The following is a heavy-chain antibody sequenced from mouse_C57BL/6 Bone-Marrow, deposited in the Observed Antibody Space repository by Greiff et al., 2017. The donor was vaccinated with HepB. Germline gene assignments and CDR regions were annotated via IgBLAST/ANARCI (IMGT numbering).Heavy chain of an antibody. Sequence: VQLQQPGAELVKPGASVKLSCKASGYTFTSYWMHWVKQRPGQGLEWIGMIHPNSGSTNYNEKFKSKATLTVDKSSSTAYMQLSSLTSEDSAVYYCASYYYGSSYEAYWGQGTLVTVFA. CDR1: GYTFTSYW. D-gene: IGHD1-1*01. J-gene: IGHJ3*01. V-gene: IGHV1-64*01. CDR3: ASYYYGSSYEAY. CDR2: IHPNSGST.